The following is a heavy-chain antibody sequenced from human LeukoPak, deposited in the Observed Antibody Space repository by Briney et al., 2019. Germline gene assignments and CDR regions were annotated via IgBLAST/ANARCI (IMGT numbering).Heavy chain of an antibody. V-gene: IGHV4-34*01. CDR3: ARKEIMAYCGGDCSPIDY. D-gene: IGHD2-21*02. Sequence: SETLSLTCAVYGGSFSSYYWSWIRQPPGKGLEWIGEINHSGSTNYNPSLKSRVTISVDTSKNQFSLKLSSVTAADTAVYYCARKEIMAYCGGDCSPIDYWGQGTLVTVSS. J-gene: IGHJ4*02. CDR2: INHSGST. CDR1: GGSFSSYY.